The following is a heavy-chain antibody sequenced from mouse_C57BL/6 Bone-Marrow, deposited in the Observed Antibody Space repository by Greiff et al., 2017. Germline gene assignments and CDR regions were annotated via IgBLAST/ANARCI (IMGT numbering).Heavy chain of an antibody. J-gene: IGHJ4*01. Sequence: EVKLVESGGGLVKPGGSLKLSCAASGFTFSSYAMSWVRQTPEKRLEWVATISDGGSYTYYPDNVKGRFTISRDNAKNNLYLQMSHLKSEDTAMYYCARVPYDDDFMDYWGQGTSVTVSS. CDR3: ARVPYDDDFMDY. CDR1: GFTFSSYA. CDR2: ISDGGSYT. D-gene: IGHD2-4*01. V-gene: IGHV5-4*03.